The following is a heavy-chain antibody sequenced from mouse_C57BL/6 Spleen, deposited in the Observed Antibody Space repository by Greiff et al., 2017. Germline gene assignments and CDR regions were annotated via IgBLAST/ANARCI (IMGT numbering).Heavy chain of an antibody. CDR2: IYPRSGNT. Sequence: QVHVKQSGAELARPGASVKLSCKASGYTFTSYGISWVKQRTGQGLEWIGEIYPRSGNTYYNEKFKGKATLTADKSSSTAYMELRSLTSEDSAVYFCARETGGYYYFDYWGQGTTLTVSS. CDR3: ARETGGYYYFDY. CDR1: GYTFTSYG. V-gene: IGHV1-81*01. J-gene: IGHJ2*01. D-gene: IGHD4-1*01.